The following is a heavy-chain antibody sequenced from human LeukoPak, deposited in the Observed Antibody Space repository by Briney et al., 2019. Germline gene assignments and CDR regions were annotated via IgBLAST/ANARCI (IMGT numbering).Heavy chain of an antibody. CDR1: GGSISSPNW. Sequence: SETLSLTCAVSGGSISSPNWWTWVRQPPGKGLEWIGEIYHSGRTNSNPSLESRVIMSVDKSKNQFSLKLTSVTAAGTAVYYCARVGHNWFDPWGRGTLVTVSS. V-gene: IGHV4-4*02. D-gene: IGHD1-26*01. CDR3: ARVGHNWFDP. CDR2: IYHSGRT. J-gene: IGHJ5*02.